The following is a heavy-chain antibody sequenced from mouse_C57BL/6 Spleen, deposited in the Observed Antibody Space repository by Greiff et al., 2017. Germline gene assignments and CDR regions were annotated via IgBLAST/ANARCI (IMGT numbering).Heavy chain of an antibody. CDR3: TTGQLRRFDY. J-gene: IGHJ2*01. Sequence: EVKVVESGAELVRPGASVKLSCTASGFNIKDDYMHWVKQRPEQGLEWIGWIDPENGDTEYASKFQGKATITADTSSNTAYLQLSSLTSEDTAVYYCTTGQLRRFDYWGQGTTLTVSS. V-gene: IGHV14-4*01. CDR2: IDPENGDT. CDR1: GFNIKDDY. D-gene: IGHD3-2*02.